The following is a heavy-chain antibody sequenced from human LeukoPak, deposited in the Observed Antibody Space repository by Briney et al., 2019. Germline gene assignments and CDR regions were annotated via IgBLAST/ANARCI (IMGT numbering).Heavy chain of an antibody. J-gene: IGHJ3*02. Sequence: GGSLRLSCAASGFTFSSYGMHWVRQAPGKGLEWVAFIRYDGSNKYYADSVKGRFTISRDNSKNTLYLQMNSLRAEDTAVYYCAKDRLMAEQQLVLGAFDIWGQGTMVTVSS. CDR1: GFTFSSYG. V-gene: IGHV3-30*02. D-gene: IGHD6-13*01. CDR2: IRYDGSNK. CDR3: AKDRLMAEQQLVLGAFDI.